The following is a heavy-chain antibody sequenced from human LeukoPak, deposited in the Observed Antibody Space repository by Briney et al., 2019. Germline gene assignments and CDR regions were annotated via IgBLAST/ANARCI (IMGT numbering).Heavy chain of an antibody. D-gene: IGHD3-22*01. CDR3: AKDPSLHYYDSSGDYYFDY. Sequence: GGSLRLSCAASGFTFSSYAMSWVRQAPGKGLEWVSAISGSGGSTYYADSVKGRFTISRDNSKNTLYLQMNSLRAEDTAVYYCAKDPSLHYYDSSGDYYFDYWGQGTLVTVSS. J-gene: IGHJ4*02. CDR2: ISGSGGST. V-gene: IGHV3-23*01. CDR1: GFTFSSYA.